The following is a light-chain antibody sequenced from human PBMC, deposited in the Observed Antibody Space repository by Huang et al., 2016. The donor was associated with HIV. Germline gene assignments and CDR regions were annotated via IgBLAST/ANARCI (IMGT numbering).Light chain of an antibody. CDR1: QSINKY. Sequence: DIQMTQAPPSLSAAVGDRVIITCRASQSINKYLNWYQQMPGRAPKLLISGASSLQGGVSSRFSGSGSGTDFTRTIRDLQPEDTATYHCQQSYNIPRTFGQGTLLEI. CDR3: QQSYNIPRT. V-gene: IGKV1-39*01. CDR2: GAS. J-gene: IGKJ2*01.